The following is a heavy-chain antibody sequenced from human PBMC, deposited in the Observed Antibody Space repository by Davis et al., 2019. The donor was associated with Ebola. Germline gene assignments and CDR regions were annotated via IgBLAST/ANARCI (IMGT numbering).Heavy chain of an antibody. Sequence: AASVKVSCKASGGTFSSYAISWVRQAPGQGLGWMGGIIPIFGTANYAQKFQGRVTITADKSTSTAYMELSSLRSEDTAVYYCARVRVYSSSSYWFDPWGQGTLVTVSS. D-gene: IGHD6-6*01. CDR3: ARVRVYSSSSYWFDP. J-gene: IGHJ5*02. CDR1: GGTFSSYA. CDR2: IIPIFGTA. V-gene: IGHV1-69*06.